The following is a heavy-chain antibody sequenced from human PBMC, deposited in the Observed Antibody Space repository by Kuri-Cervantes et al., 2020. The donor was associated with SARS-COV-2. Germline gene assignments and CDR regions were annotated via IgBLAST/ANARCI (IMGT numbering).Heavy chain of an antibody. CDR1: GGSITSHY. V-gene: IGHV4-59*11. Sequence: GSLRLSCTVSGGSITSHYWNWVRQSPGRGLEWIGYIYYSGSTKYNPSLNSRVTISVDTSKNQFSLKLNSVTAADTAVYYCARDPNYYDSSGYYYFDYWGQGTLVTVSS. D-gene: IGHD3-22*01. CDR3: ARDPNYYDSSGYYYFDY. J-gene: IGHJ4*02. CDR2: IYYSGST.